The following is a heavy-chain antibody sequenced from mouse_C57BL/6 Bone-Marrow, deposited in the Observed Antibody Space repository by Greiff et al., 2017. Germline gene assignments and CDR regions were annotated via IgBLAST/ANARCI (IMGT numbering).Heavy chain of an antibody. CDR2: VYPYNGGT. V-gene: IGHV1-36*01. CDR1: GFTFTDYY. J-gene: IGHJ2*01. CDR3: ARSIYYGSSSHFDY. Sequence: VKPGPSVKISCKASGFTFTDYYMHWVKQSHGKSLEWIGLVYPYNGGTSYNQKFKGKATLTVDTSSSTAYMELNSLTSEDSAVYYCARSIYYGSSSHFDYWGQGTTLTVSS. D-gene: IGHD1-1*01.